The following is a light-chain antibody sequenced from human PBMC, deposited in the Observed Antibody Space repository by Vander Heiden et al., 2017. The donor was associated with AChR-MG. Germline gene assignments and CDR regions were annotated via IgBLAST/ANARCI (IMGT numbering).Light chain of an antibody. CDR2: DAS. CDR3: QQYANLPYT. Sequence: DIQMTQSPSSLSASVGDRVTISCQASEDISNNLNWYQQIPGKAPKLLIYDASDLEAGGPARFTGSGSGTDFTFTIRSLQPGDFATYYCQQYANLPYTFGQGTKLEIK. J-gene: IGKJ2*01. CDR1: EDISNN. V-gene: IGKV1-33*01.